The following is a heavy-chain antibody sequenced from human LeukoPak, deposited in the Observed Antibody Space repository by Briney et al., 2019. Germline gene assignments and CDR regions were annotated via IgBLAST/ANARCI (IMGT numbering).Heavy chain of an antibody. J-gene: IGHJ4*02. V-gene: IGHV5-51*01. CDR2: IYPGDSDT. Sequence: GESLKISCQASGYTFAKYWIGWVRQMPGKGLEWVGIIYPGDSDTSYGQSFQGQVTISVEKSSNTAYLQWSRLKASDTAMYYCARRFGERLYSNNDAFDSWGQGTLVTVSS. CDR3: ARRFGERLYSNNDAFDS. D-gene: IGHD4-11*01. CDR1: GYTFAKYW.